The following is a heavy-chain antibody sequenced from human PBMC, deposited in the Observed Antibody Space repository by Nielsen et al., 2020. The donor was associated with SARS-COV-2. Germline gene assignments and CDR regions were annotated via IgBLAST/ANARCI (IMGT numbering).Heavy chain of an antibody. CDR1: EFRFTNYF. CDR3: ATGPGQLVLGWFDP. Sequence: ASVKVSCKASEFRFTNYFINWVRQAPGQGLEWMAIINPSGNNTHSAQKFQGRVTMTEDTSTDTAYMELSSLRSEDTAVYYCATGPGQLVLGWFDPWGQGTLVTVSS. D-gene: IGHD6-13*01. CDR2: INPSGNNT. V-gene: IGHV1-46*01. J-gene: IGHJ5*02.